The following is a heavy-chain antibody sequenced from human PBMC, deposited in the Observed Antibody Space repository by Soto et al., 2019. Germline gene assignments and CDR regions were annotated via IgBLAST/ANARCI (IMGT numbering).Heavy chain of an antibody. CDR1: GYTLTELS. CDR2: FDPEDGET. V-gene: IGHV1-24*01. J-gene: IGHJ4*02. CDR3: ATAPKGGYYDSSGSLDY. D-gene: IGHD3-22*01. Sequence: ASVKVSCKVSGYTLTELSMHWVRQAPGKGLEWMGGFDPEDGETIYAQKFQGRVTMTEDTSTDTAYMELSSLRSEDTAVYYCATAPKGGYYDSSGSLDYWGQGTLVTVSS.